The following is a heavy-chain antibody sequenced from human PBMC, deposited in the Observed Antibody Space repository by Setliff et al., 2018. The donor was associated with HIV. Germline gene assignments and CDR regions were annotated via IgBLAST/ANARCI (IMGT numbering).Heavy chain of an antibody. CDR3: ARDRTYYNFWSGYYGEMLNDAFDI. Sequence: SETLSLTCTVSGGSISSDDYYWSWIRQPPGKGLEWIGYIYYSGSTNYNPSLKSRVTISVDTSKNQFSLKLSSVTAADTAVYYCARDRTYYNFWSGYYGEMLNDAFDIWGQGTMVTVSS. V-gene: IGHV4-61*08. CDR2: IYYSGST. CDR1: GGSISSDDYY. D-gene: IGHD3-3*01. J-gene: IGHJ3*02.